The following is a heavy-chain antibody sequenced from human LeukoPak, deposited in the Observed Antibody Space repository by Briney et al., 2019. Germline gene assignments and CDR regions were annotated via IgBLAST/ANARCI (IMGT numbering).Heavy chain of an antibody. CDR2: IKQDGSEK. CDR1: GFTFSTFW. Sequence: GGSLRLSCAASGFTFSTFWMNWVRQAPGKGLEWVANIKQDGSEKHYLDSVKGRFTISRDNAKNALYLQMNSLRAEDTAVYYCASYSSSRGDIEYWGQGTLVTVSS. J-gene: IGHJ4*02. D-gene: IGHD3-10*01. V-gene: IGHV3-7*02. CDR3: ASYSSSRGDIEY.